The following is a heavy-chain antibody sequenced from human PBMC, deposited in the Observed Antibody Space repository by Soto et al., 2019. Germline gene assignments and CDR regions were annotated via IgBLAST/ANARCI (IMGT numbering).Heavy chain of an antibody. J-gene: IGHJ4*02. CDR2: ISSSSSYI. CDR1: GFTFSSYS. V-gene: IGHV3-21*01. D-gene: IGHD5-18*01. CDR3: ARDQPGYSYGYGFGY. Sequence: GGSLRLSCAASGFTFSSYSMNWVRQAPGKGLEWVSSISSSSSYIYYADSVKGRFTISRDNAKNSLYLQMNSLRAEDTAVYYCARDQPGYSYGYGFGYWGQRTLDTGSS.